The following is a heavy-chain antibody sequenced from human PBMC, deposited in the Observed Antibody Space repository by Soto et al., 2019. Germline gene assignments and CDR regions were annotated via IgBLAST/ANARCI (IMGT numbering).Heavy chain of an antibody. CDR3: AKDRSENFWVYYYAMDI. J-gene: IGHJ6*02. Sequence: VGSLRLSCEASGFNFGAYAMSWVRQAPGKGLEWVSGISGSSSGTYYTDSVKGRFTISRDNSKNTVYLQMNSLRGEDTAVYYCAKDRSENFWVYYYAMDIWGQGTAVTVSS. V-gene: IGHV3-23*01. D-gene: IGHD6-19*01. CDR2: ISGSSSGT. CDR1: GFNFGAYA.